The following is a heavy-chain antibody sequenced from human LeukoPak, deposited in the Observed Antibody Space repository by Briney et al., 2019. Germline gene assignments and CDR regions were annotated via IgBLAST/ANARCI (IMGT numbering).Heavy chain of an antibody. J-gene: IGHJ4*02. V-gene: IGHV3-43D*03. CDR2: INWVGDTS. Sequence: GGSLRLSCAASGFTFDGYAMHWVRQDPGKGLQWISSINWVGDTSSYADSVKGRFTVSRDNTKGSLYLQMHSLRSEDTALYYWAKDRQYGDYGGGDFFDSWGQGTLVTVSS. D-gene: IGHD4-17*01. CDR1: GFTFDGYA. CDR3: AKDRQYGDYGGGDFFDS.